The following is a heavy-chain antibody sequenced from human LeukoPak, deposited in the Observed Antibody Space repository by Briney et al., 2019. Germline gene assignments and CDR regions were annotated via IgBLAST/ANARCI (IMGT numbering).Heavy chain of an antibody. CDR3: ARESKYDSSGSTLY. J-gene: IGHJ4*02. CDR1: EFTFSNYA. V-gene: IGHV3-53*01. CDR2: IYSGGST. D-gene: IGHD3-22*01. Sequence: GGSLRLSCAASEFTFSNYAMSWVRQTPGKRLEWVSVIYSGGSTYYADSVKGRFTISRDNSKNTLYLQMNSLRAEDTAVYYCARESKYDSSGSTLYWGQGTLVTVSS.